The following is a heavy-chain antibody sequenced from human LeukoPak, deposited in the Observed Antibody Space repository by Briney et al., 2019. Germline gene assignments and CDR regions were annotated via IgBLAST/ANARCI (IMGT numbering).Heavy chain of an antibody. V-gene: IGHV3-23*01. D-gene: IGHD3-22*01. CDR2: ISGSGDST. J-gene: IGHJ4*02. CDR3: AKPRDPGGYDGYYFDY. Sequence: GGSLRLSCAASGFTFNRYAMTWVRQAPGKGLEWVSAISGSGDSTYYADSVKGRFTISRDNSKNTLYLQTNSLRVEDTAVYYCAKPRDPGGYDGYYFDYWGQGTLVTVSS. CDR1: GFTFNRYA.